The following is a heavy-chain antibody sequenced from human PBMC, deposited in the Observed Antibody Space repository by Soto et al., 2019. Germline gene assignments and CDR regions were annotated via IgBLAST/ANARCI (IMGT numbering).Heavy chain of an antibody. V-gene: IGHV3-48*01. J-gene: IGHJ6*03. D-gene: IGHD3-9*01. Sequence: GGSLRLSCAASGFTFSNYPMNWVRQAPGKGLEWISYTNGDSGTIYYADSVKGRFSISRDNAKNSLSLQMNSLRVEDTAVYYCASDWFYMDVWGKGTSVTVSS. CDR3: ASDWFYMDV. CDR2: TNGDSGTI. CDR1: GFTFSNYP.